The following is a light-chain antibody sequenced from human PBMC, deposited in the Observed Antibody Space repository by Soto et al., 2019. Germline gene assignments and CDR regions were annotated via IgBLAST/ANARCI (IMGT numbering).Light chain of an antibody. V-gene: IGLV1-44*01. Sequence: QSVLTQPPSASGTPGQRVTISCSGSTSNIGGNTVNWYQQLPGTAPKLLIYSNNQRPSGVPDRFSGSKSGTSASLAISRLQSEDEAAYYCAAWDDSRNALTFGGGTKLTVL. CDR2: SNN. CDR3: AAWDDSRNALT. CDR1: TSNIGGNT. J-gene: IGLJ2*01.